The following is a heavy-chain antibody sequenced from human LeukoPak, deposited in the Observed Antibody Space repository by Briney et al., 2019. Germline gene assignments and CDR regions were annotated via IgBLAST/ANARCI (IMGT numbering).Heavy chain of an antibody. D-gene: IGHD1-14*01. CDR1: GFIFSFYP. J-gene: IGHJ4*02. V-gene: IGHV3-64*01. CDR3: AREEPAGSTDY. Sequence: GGSLRLSCVASGFIFSFYPMHWVRQAPGKGLESVSVVSGDGSTTYDTNSVKSRFTISRDNSKNTLYPQMGSLREEDMAVYYCAREEPAGSTDYWGQGTLVTVSS. CDR2: VSGDGSTT.